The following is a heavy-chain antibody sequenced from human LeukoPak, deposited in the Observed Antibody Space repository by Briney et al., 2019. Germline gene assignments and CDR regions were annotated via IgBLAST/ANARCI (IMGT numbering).Heavy chain of an antibody. CDR3: ARARRSQYYYGSGSYYNHGAYYFDY. D-gene: IGHD3-10*01. J-gene: IGHJ4*02. Sequence: PSETLSLTCTVSGGSISSGGYYWSWIRQPPGKGLEWIGYIYYSGSTYSNPSLQSRVTITVDTSKHQFSLQLSSVTAAETAVYYCARARRSQYYYGSGSYYNHGAYYFDYWGQGNLVTVSS. V-gene: IGHV4-31*03. CDR1: GGSISSGGYY. CDR2: IYYSGST.